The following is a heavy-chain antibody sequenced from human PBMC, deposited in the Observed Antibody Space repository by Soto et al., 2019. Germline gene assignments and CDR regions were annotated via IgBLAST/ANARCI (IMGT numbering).Heavy chain of an antibody. CDR2: MNPNSGNT. J-gene: IGHJ3*02. V-gene: IGHV1-8*01. CDR1: GYTFTSYD. Sequence: QVQLVQSGAEVKKPGASVKVSCKASGYTFTSYDINWVRQATGQGLEWMGWMNPNSGNTGYAQKFQGRVTMTRNTSISTAYMELSSLRSEDTAVYYCATDIVVVVAAPMTEPNAFDIWGQGTMVTVSS. D-gene: IGHD2-15*01. CDR3: ATDIVVVVAAPMTEPNAFDI.